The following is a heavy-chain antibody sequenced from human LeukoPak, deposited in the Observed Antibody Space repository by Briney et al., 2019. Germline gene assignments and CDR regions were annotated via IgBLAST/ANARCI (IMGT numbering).Heavy chain of an antibody. D-gene: IGHD1-26*01. V-gene: IGHV4-38-2*01. Sequence: LETLSLTCAVSGYSISSGYYWGWIRQPPGKGLEWIGSIYHSGSTYYNPSLKSRVTISVDTSKNQFSLKLSSVTAADTAVYYCARQSRYVGATTSVYWGQGTLVTVST. J-gene: IGHJ4*02. CDR3: ARQSRYVGATTSVY. CDR2: IYHSGST. CDR1: GYSISSGYY.